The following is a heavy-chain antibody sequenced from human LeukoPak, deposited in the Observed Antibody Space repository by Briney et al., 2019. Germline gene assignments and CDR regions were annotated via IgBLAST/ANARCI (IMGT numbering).Heavy chain of an antibody. V-gene: IGHV1-24*01. J-gene: IGHJ4*02. CDR2: FDPDDGET. D-gene: IGHD5-18*01. CDR1: GYTLTELS. CDR3: ATDGKWIQLGGGDWDRDY. Sequence: ASVKVSCKVSGYTLTELSMHWVRQAPGKGLEWMGGFDPDDGETIYAQKFQGRVTMTEDTSTDTAYMELSSLRSEDTAVYYCATDGKWIQLGGGDWDRDYWGQGTLVTVSS.